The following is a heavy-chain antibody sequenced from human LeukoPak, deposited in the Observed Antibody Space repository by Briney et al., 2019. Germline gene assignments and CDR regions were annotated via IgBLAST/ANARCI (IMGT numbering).Heavy chain of an antibody. CDR3: ARSRHYSYTFDY. Sequence: GASVKVSCKASGYTFTSYDINWVRQATGQGLEWMGWMNPNSGNTGYAQKFQGRVTMTRNTSISTAYMELSSLRSEDTAVYYCARSRHYSYTFDYWGQGTLVTVSS. V-gene: IGHV1-8*01. D-gene: IGHD5-18*01. J-gene: IGHJ4*02. CDR2: MNPNSGNT. CDR1: GYTFTSYD.